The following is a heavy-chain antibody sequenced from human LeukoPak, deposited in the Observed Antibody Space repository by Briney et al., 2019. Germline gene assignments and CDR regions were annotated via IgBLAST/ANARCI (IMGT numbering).Heavy chain of an antibody. V-gene: IGHV4-4*09. CDR1: GGSISSYY. D-gene: IGHD1-14*01. Sequence: PSETLSLTCTVSGGSISSYYWSWIRQPPGKGLEWIGYIYTSGSTNYNPSLKSRVTISVDTSKNQFSLKLSSVTAADTAVYYCAKPPTTPAPKNGFAPWAQGTLVTVS. CDR3: AKPPTTPAPKNGFAP. CDR2: IYTSGST. J-gene: IGHJ5*02.